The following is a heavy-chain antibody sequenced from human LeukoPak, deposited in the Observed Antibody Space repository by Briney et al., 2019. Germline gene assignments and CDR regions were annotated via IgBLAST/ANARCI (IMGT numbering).Heavy chain of an antibody. CDR1: GGSISSYY. D-gene: IGHD3-9*01. V-gene: IGHV4-59*01. CDR3: ATAGPYYDILTGYSTTRGAFDI. Sequence: SETLSLTCIVSGGSISSYYWSWIRQPPGKGLEWIGYIYYSGRTNYNPSLKSRVTISLDTSKNQFSLKLNSVTAADTAVYYCATAGPYYDILTGYSTTRGAFDIWGQGTMVTVSS. CDR2: IYYSGRT. J-gene: IGHJ3*02.